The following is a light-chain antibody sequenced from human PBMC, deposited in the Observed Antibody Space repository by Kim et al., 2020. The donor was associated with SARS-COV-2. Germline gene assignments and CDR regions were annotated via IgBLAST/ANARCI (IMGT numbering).Light chain of an antibody. CDR3: QQHNNWPLYT. J-gene: IGKJ2*01. CDR1: QSVSSN. Sequence: EIVMTQSPATLSVSPGERVTLSCRASQSVSSNLAWYQQKPGQAPRLLIYGASTRATGIPARFSGSGSGTEFTLTISSLQSEDFAVYSCQQHNNWPLYTFGQGTKLEI. V-gene: IGKV3-15*01. CDR2: GAS.